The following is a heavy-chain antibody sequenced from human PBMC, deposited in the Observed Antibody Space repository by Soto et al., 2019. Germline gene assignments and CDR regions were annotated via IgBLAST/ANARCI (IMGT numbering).Heavy chain of an antibody. V-gene: IGHV3-33*01. CDR3: ARNPQYNSGWYFDY. CDR2: IWYDGSNK. Sequence: QVQLVESGGGVVQPGRSLRLSCAASGFTFSSYAIHWVRQAPGKGLEWVAVIWYDGSNKYYADSVKGRFTISRDNSKNTVYLQMNSLKAEDTAEYYCARNPQYNSGWYFDYWGQGTLVTVSS. D-gene: IGHD6-19*01. J-gene: IGHJ4*02. CDR1: GFTFSSYA.